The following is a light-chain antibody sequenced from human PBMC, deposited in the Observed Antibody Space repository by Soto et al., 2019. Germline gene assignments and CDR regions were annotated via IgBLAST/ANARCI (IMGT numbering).Light chain of an antibody. CDR2: AAS. CDR3: QKYNNAPRT. J-gene: IGKJ1*01. CDR1: QGISNY. Sequence: DIQMTQSPSSLSASVGDTVTITCRANQGISNYLAWYQQKPGQVPNLLIYAASTLQSGVPSRFSGSGSGTDFTLTISSLRPEDVATYYCQKYNNAPRTFGQGIKVEI. V-gene: IGKV1-27*01.